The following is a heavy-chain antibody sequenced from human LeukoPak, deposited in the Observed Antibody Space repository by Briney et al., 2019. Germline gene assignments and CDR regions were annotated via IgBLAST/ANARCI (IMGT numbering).Heavy chain of an antibody. D-gene: IGHD3-10*01. CDR2: ISAYNGNT. J-gene: IGHJ4*02. V-gene: IGHV1-18*04. CDR1: GYTFTGYY. Sequence: ASVKVSCKASGYTFTGYYMHWVRQAPGQGLEWMGWISAYNGNTNYAQKLQGRGTMTTDTSTSTAYMELRSLRSDDTAVYYCAREGGPMDGSGKFDYWGQGTLVTVSS. CDR3: AREGGPMDGSGKFDY.